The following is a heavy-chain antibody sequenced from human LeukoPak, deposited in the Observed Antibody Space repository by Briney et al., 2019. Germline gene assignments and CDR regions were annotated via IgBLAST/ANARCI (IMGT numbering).Heavy chain of an antibody. D-gene: IGHD3-22*01. Sequence: PGGSLRLSCAASGFPLSSYAMSWVRQASGKGLEWVSATSSSDPGTYYADSVRGRFTISRDNSKNTLYLQLNSLRAEDTAVYYCARDRYYDSSGYYDYWGQGTLVTVSS. CDR2: TSSSDPGT. J-gene: IGHJ4*02. CDR3: ARDRYYDSSGYYDY. CDR1: GFPLSSYA. V-gene: IGHV3-23*01.